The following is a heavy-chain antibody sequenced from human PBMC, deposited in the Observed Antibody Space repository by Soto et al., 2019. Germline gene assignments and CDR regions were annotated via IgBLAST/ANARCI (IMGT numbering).Heavy chain of an antibody. J-gene: IGHJ4*02. V-gene: IGHV1-69*13. Sequence: SVKVSCKASGYTFTSYAMHWVRQAPGQRLEWMGGIIPIFGTANYAQKFQGRVTITADESTSTAYMELSSLRSEDTAVYYCAIEYSSSPPYYPIGYWGQGTLVTVSS. D-gene: IGHD6-6*01. CDR1: GYTFTSYA. CDR2: IIPIFGTA. CDR3: AIEYSSSPPYYPIGY.